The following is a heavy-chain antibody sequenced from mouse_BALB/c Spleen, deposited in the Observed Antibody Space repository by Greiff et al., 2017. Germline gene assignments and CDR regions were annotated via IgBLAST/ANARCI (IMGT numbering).Heavy chain of an antibody. D-gene: IGHD2-14*01. CDR1: GFNIKDYY. J-gene: IGHJ4*01. V-gene: IGHV14-4*02. CDR3: TEVRPAMDY. CDR2: IDPENGDT. Sequence: VQLKESGAELVRSGASVKLSCTASGFNIKDYYMHWVKQRPEQGLEWIGWIDPENGDTEYAPKFQGKATMTADTSSNTAYLQLSSLTSEDTAVYYCTEVRPAMDYWGQGTSVTVSS.